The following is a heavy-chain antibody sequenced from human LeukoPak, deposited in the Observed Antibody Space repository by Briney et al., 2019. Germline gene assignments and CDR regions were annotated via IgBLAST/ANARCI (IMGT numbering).Heavy chain of an antibody. CDR2: IYYSGST. CDR1: AGSISSSSYY. D-gene: IGHD2-8*01. V-gene: IGHV4-39*07. Sequence: SETLSLTCTVSAGSISSSSYYWGWIRQPPGKGLEWIRSIYYSGSTYYDPSLKSRVTISVDTSKNQFSLKLSSVTAADTAVYYCARDLGYCTNRVCYANFDYCGQGTLVTVST. CDR3: ARDLGYCTNRVCYANFDY. J-gene: IGHJ4*02.